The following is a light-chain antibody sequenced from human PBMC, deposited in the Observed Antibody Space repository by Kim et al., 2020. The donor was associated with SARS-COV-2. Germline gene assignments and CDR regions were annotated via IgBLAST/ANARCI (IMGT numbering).Light chain of an antibody. J-gene: IGLJ3*02. CDR3: HSRDTSTNQWL. V-gene: IGLV3-19*01. CDR2: GKN. CDR1: TLRRYY. Sequence: LGQTVTISCQGDTLRRYYASWDQQKPGQARVVVFYGKNYRPSGIPDRFSGSSSGDTASLTITGAQAEDEADYYCHSRDTSTNQWLLGGGTQLTVL.